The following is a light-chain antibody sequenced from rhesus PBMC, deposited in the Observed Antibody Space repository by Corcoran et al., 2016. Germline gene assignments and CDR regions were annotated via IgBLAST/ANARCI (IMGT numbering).Light chain of an antibody. CDR2: YAS. J-gene: IGKJ1*01. Sequence: DIQMTQSPSFLSASVGDRVTITCRASQGISSYLAWYQQKPGKAPKPLIYYASNLESGVPSRFSGSGSGTEFTLTISSLQPEDFAVYYCQQYNSDPPTFGQGTKVEIK. V-gene: IGKV1-37*01. CDR1: QGISSY. CDR3: QQYNSDPPT.